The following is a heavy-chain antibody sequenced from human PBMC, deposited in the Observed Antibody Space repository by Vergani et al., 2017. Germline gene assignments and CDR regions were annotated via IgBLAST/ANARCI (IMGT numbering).Heavy chain of an antibody. D-gene: IGHD2-15*01. CDR2: ISGSGGNT. Sequence: EVQLLESGGGLVQPGGSLRLSCGASGFTFSSYAMTWVRQAPGKGLEWVSAISGSGGNTFYTDSVKGRFTISRDNSKETMYLKINSVRVEDTAIYYCAKARDPNCKGGNCYSYYYGLDLWGQGTTVTVSS. V-gene: IGHV3-23*01. J-gene: IGHJ6*02. CDR1: GFTFSSYA. CDR3: AKARDPNCKGGNCYSYYYGLDL.